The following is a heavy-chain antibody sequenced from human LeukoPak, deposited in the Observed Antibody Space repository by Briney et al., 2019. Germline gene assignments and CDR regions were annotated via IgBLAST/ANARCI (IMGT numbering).Heavy chain of an antibody. CDR1: GFDFNDFA. CDR3: AKNIAAADSSGYYYYYMDV. CDR2: MSGSGDTT. Sequence: QPGGSLRLSCVASGFDFNDFAMTWVRQAPGKGLEWVSSMSGSGDTTQYAPSVKGRFTISRDNAKKTLYLEMNSLRAEDTAVYYCAKNIAAADSSGYYYYYMDVWGKGTTVTVPS. J-gene: IGHJ6*03. V-gene: IGHV3-23*01. D-gene: IGHD6-13*01.